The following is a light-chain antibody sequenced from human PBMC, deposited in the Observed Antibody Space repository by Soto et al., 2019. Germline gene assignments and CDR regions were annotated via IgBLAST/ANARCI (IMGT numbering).Light chain of an antibody. CDR3: QKYNSAPWT. Sequence: DIQMTQSPSSLSASVGDRVTISCRSSQGISNYLAWYQQKPGKVPKLLVYAASTLQSGVPSRFSGSGSGTDFTLTISSLQPEDVATYYCQKYNSAPWTFGQGTKVDIK. V-gene: IGKV1-27*01. CDR1: QGISNY. J-gene: IGKJ1*01. CDR2: AAS.